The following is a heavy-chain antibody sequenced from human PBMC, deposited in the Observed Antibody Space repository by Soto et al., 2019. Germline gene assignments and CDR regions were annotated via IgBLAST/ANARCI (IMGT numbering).Heavy chain of an antibody. D-gene: IGHD5-12*01. J-gene: IGHJ4*02. CDR1: GGTFSSYA. Sequence: GASVKVSCKDSGGTFSSYAISWVRQAPGQGLEWMGGIIPIFGTANYAQKFQGRVTITADESTSTAYMELSSLRSEDTAVYYCARDLTSGGRDGYNYGPYFDYWGQGTLVTVSS. V-gene: IGHV1-69*13. CDR3: ARDLTSGGRDGYNYGPYFDY. CDR2: IIPIFGTA.